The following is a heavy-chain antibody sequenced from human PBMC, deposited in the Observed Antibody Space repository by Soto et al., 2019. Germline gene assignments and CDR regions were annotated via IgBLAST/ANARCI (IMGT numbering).Heavy chain of an antibody. CDR1: GFTFSSYG. CDR2: IWYDGSNK. Sequence: PGGSLRLSCAASGFTFSSYGMHWVRQAPGKGLEWVAVIWYDGSNKYYADSVKGRFTISRDNSKNTLYLQMNSLRAEDTAVYYCARDGTTVGGYFDYWGQGTLVTVSS. CDR3: ARDGTTVGGYFDY. V-gene: IGHV3-33*01. D-gene: IGHD3-16*01. J-gene: IGHJ4*02.